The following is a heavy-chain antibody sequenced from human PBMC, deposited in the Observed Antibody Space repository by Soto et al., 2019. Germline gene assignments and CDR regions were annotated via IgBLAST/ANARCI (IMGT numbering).Heavy chain of an antibody. CDR1: GYTFTSYY. CDR2: INPSGGST. D-gene: IGHD3-22*01. Sequence: QVQLVQSGAEVKKPGASVKVSCKASGYTFTSYYMHWVRQAPGQGLEWMGIINPSGGSTSYAQKFQGRVTXXRXTXXSTGYMELSSLRSEDTAVYYCARDRYYDSSGYLDYWGQGTLVTVSS. CDR3: ARDRYYDSSGYLDY. J-gene: IGHJ4*02. V-gene: IGHV1-46*01.